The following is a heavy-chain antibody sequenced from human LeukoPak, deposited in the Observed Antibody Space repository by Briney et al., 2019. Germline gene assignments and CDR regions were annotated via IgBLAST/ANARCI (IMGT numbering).Heavy chain of an antibody. V-gene: IGHV3-20*04. Sequence: PGGSLRLSCAASGVTFDDYGMSWVRQAPGKGLEWVSGINWNGGSTGYADSVKGRFTISRDNAKNSLYLQMNSLRAEDTALYYCARGKNYHYYYYYMDVWGKGTTVTVSS. J-gene: IGHJ6*03. CDR2: INWNGGST. CDR1: GVTFDDYG. CDR3: ARGKNYHYYYYYMDV. D-gene: IGHD1-7*01.